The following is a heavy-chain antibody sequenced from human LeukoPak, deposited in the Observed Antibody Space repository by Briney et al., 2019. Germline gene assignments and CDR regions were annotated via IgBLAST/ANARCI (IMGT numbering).Heavy chain of an antibody. V-gene: IGHV4-39*07. CDR1: GGSISSSSYY. CDR3: AREGGDYGGNSQFWYFDL. Sequence: SETLSLTCTVSGGSISSSSYYWGWIRQPPGQGLKWIGSIYYSGSTYYNPSLKSRVTILVDTSKNQFSLKLSSVTAADTAVYYCAREGGDYGGNSQFWYFDLWGRGTLVTVSS. J-gene: IGHJ2*01. D-gene: IGHD4-23*01. CDR2: IYYSGST.